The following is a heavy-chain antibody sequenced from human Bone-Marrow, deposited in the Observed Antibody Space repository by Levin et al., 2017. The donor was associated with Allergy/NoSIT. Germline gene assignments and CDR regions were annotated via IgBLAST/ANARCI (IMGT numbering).Heavy chain of an antibody. J-gene: IGHJ5*02. CDR2: IDDSGNII. CDR3: ARDLLGGVDSSGHFVNFFAP. CDR1: GFTFSDYY. Sequence: GESLKISCATSGFTFSDYYMSWIRQAPGKGLEWISYIDDSGNIIYYADSVKGRFTISRDNAKNSLYLQMSSLRADDTAVYYCARDLLGGVDSSGHFVNFFAPWGQGTRVTVSS. V-gene: IGHV3-11*01. D-gene: IGHD3-22*01.